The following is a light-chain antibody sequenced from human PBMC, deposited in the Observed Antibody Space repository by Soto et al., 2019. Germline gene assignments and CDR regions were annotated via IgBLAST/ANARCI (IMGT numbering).Light chain of an antibody. CDR2: GAS. J-gene: IGKJ2*01. Sequence: EILLTQSPGTLSLSPGERATLSCRASQSVRNSYVAWYQQKPGQAPRLFIHGASGRATGIPDRFSGSGSGTDFTLTISRLEPEDFAVYYCQLYGSSPYTFGQGTKLEI. V-gene: IGKV3-20*01. CDR3: QLYGSSPYT. CDR1: QSVRNSY.